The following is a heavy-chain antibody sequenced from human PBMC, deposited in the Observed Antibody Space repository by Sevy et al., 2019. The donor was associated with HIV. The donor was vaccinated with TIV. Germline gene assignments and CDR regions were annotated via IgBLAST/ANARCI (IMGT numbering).Heavy chain of an antibody. V-gene: IGHV3-13*01. CDR3: ARVHMGATTSWWYFDL. CDR1: GFTFSSYD. CDR2: IGTAGDT. D-gene: IGHD1-26*01. J-gene: IGHJ2*01. Sequence: GGSLRLSCAASGFTFSSYDMHWVRQATGKGLEWVSAIGTAGDTYYPGSVKGRFTISRENAKNSLYLQMNNLRAGDTAVYYCARVHMGATTSWWYFDLWGRGTLVTVSS.